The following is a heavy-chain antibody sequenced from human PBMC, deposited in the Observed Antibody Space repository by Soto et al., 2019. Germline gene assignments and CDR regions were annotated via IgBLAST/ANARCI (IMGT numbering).Heavy chain of an antibody. CDR1: GGSISSSSYY. CDR3: ARVKYYYDSSGYYMGYYFDF. D-gene: IGHD3-22*01. V-gene: IGHV4-39*07. CDR2: IYYSGST. Sequence: SETLSLTCTVSGGSISSSSYYWGWIRQPPGKGLEWIGSIYYSGSTYYNPSLKSRVTISVDTSKNQFSLKLSSVTAADTAVYYCARVKYYYDSSGYYMGYYFDFWGQGTLVTVSS. J-gene: IGHJ4*02.